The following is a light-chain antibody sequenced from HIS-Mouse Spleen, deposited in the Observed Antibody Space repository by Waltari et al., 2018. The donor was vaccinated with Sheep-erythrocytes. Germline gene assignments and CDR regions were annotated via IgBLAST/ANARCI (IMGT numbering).Light chain of an antibody. V-gene: IGLV2-11*01. CDR1: SSDVGGYNY. CDR3: CSYAGSYNHV. CDR2: DVS. Sequence: QSALTQPRSVSGSPGQSVTISCTGTSSDVGGYNYVSWYQQHPGNPPKLMIYDVSKRPSGVPDRFSGSKSGNTASLTISGLQAEDEADYYCCSYAGSYNHVFGTGTKVTVL. J-gene: IGLJ1*01.